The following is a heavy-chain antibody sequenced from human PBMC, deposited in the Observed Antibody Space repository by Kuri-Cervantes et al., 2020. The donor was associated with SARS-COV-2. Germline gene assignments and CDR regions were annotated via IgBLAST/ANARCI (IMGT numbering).Heavy chain of an antibody. CDR1: GGSISSYY. CDR3: ARAGWSGTDAFDI. V-gene: IGHV4-59*08. D-gene: IGHD1-26*01. J-gene: IGHJ3*02. CDR2: IYYSGST. Sequence: SETLSLTCTLAGGSISSYYCSWIRQPPGKGLEWIGYIYYSGSTNYNPSLKSRVTISVDTSKNQFSLKLSSVTAADTAVYYCARAGWSGTDAFDIWGQGTMVTVSS.